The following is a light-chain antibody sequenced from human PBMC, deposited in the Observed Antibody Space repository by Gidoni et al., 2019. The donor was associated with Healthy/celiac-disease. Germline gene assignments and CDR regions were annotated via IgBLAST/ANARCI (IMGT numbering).Light chain of an antibody. Sequence: IVFTQSPGTLSLSPGEIATLSWTASPSVCRSYLAWYQQKPCQAPRLLIYCASSRATGIPDRFSGSGSGTDFTLTISKLEPEDFAVYYCKQLSTFGPGTKVDIK. CDR1: PSVCRSY. CDR2: CAS. V-gene: IGKV3-20*01. J-gene: IGKJ3*01. CDR3: KQLST.